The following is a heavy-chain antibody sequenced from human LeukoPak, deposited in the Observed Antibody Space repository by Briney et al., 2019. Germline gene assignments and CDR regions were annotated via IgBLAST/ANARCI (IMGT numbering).Heavy chain of an antibody. CDR1: GYTFTSYY. CDR2: INPSGGST. CDR3: AREAGCSGGSCYFDY. Sequence: GASVKVSCKASGYTFTSYYMHWVRQAPGQGLEWMGIINPSGGSTSYAQKFQGRVAMTRDTSTSTVYMELSSLRSEDTAVYYCAREAGCSGGSCYFDYWGQGTLVTVSS. D-gene: IGHD2-15*01. V-gene: IGHV1-46*01. J-gene: IGHJ4*02.